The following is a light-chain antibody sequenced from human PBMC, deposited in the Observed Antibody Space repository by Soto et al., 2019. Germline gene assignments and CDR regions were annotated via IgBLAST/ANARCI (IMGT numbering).Light chain of an antibody. CDR1: QRVSSH. CDR3: QQRSNWPWT. V-gene: IGKV3-11*01. CDR2: GAS. Sequence: ETVMTQSPVTLSVSPGDTATLSCRASQRVSSHLAWYQQKPGQAPRLLIYGASNRATGIPARFSGSGSGTDFTLTISSLEPEDFAVYYCQQRSNWPWTFGQGTKVDIK. J-gene: IGKJ1*01.